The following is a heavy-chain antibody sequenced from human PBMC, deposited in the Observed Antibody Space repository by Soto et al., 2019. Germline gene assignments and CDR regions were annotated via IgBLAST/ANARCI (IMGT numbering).Heavy chain of an antibody. CDR1: GDSISSVNW. CDR2: IYHTGIT. Sequence: SETLSLTCAVSGDSISSVNWWGWVRQSPGQGLEWIGDIYHTGITNYNPSLQSRVTISVDKSKNEFSLNLTSVTAADTAVYYCARAPGYCTISSWDPWGQGTLVTVSS. D-gene: IGHD2-8*01. J-gene: IGHJ5*02. CDR3: ARAPGYCTISSWDP. V-gene: IGHV4-4*02.